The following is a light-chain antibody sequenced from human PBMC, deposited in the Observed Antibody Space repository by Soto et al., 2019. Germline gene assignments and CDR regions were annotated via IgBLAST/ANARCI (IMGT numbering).Light chain of an antibody. Sequence: DIVLTQSPGTLSLSPGERATLSCRASQSVSSNYLAWYQQIPGQAPRLLIYDASNRATGIPARFSGSGSGTDFTLTISSLEPEDFAVYYCQQRSNWPAITFGQGTRLEIK. V-gene: IGKV3-11*01. J-gene: IGKJ5*01. CDR1: QSVSSNY. CDR3: QQRSNWPAIT. CDR2: DAS.